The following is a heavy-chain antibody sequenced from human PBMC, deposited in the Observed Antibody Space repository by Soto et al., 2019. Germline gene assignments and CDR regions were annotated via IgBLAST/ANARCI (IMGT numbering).Heavy chain of an antibody. D-gene: IGHD3-10*01. CDR3: ARGVGSWSYYNHYNWFDL. CDR2: INVYNGNT. CDR1: GYTFTNYG. J-gene: IGHJ5*02. V-gene: IGHV1-18*01. Sequence: ASVKVSCKASGYTFTNYGISWVRQAPGQGLEWMGWINVYNGNTKYAQKVQGRVTMTTDTSTSTAYMELRSLRSDDTAVYYCARGVGSWSYYNHYNWFDLWGQGTLVTVSS.